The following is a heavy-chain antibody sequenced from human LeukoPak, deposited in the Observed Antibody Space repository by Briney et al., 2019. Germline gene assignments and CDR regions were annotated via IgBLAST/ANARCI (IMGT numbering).Heavy chain of an antibody. V-gene: IGHV1-2*02. D-gene: IGHD1-26*01. Sequence: ASVKVSCKASGYTFTSYGISWVRQAPGQGLEWMGWIYPNSGDTKYAQKFRGRVTVTRDTSISTAFMEVNRLTSDDTALYYCVRGGSDAFDVWGQGTMVTVSS. CDR3: VRGGSDAFDV. J-gene: IGHJ3*01. CDR1: GYTFTSYG. CDR2: IYPNSGDT.